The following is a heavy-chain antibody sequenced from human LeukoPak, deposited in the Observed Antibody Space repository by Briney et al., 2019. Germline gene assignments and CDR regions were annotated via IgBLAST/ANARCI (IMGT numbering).Heavy chain of an antibody. J-gene: IGHJ3*02. CDR2: IYYSGST. V-gene: IGHV4-39*01. D-gene: IGHD6-13*01. Sequence: SETLSHTCTVSGGSISSSSYYWGWIRQPPGKGLEWIGSIYYSGSTYYNPSLKSRVTISVDTSKNQFSLKLSSVTAADTAVYYCARLSSSSNDAFDIWGQGTMVTVSS. CDR3: ARLSSSSNDAFDI. CDR1: GGSISSSSYY.